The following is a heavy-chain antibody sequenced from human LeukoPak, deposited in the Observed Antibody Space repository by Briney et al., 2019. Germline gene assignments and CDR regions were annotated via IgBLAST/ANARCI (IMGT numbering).Heavy chain of an antibody. Sequence: GGSLRLSCAASGFTFSSYAMRWVRQAPGKGLEWVPGISGSGGSTEYADSVKGRCTISRDNSKNTLYLQMNSLRVDDTAVYYCAKVGNGAAVGIVDYWGQGTLVTVSS. V-gene: IGHV3-23*01. CDR2: ISGSGGST. J-gene: IGHJ4*02. CDR3: AKVGNGAAVGIVDY. CDR1: GFTFSSYA. D-gene: IGHD6-13*01.